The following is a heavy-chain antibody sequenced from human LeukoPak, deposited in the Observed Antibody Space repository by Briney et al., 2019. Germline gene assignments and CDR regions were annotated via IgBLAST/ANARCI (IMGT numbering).Heavy chain of an antibody. V-gene: IGHV4-59*01. J-gene: IGHJ4*02. CDR1: VDSISSYY. D-gene: IGHD6-13*01. Sequence: SETLSLTCSLSVDSISSYYGSWIRQPPGKGLEWIGYIYHSGSTNYNPSLRSRVTISADTSKDQFSLKLASVTAADTAVYYCATGCSSTWYYFYYWGQGTLVTVSS. CDR2: IYHSGST. CDR3: ATGCSSTWYYFYY.